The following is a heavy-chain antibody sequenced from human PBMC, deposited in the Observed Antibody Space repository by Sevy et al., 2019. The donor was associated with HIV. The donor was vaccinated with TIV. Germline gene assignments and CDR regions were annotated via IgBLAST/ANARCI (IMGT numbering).Heavy chain of an antibody. D-gene: IGHD3-22*01. CDR2: IYRGDST. CDR3: ARLNVYYFDSSGYYTTGNAFDI. J-gene: IGHJ3*02. V-gene: IGHV3-53*01. Sequence: GGSLRLCCAASGFTVSNSYMSWVRQAPGKGLQWVSIIYRGDSTNYADPVKGRFTISRDNSKNTLYLEMNNWRAEDTAVDYCARLNVYYFDSSGYYTTGNAFDIWGQGTLVTVSS. CDR1: GFTVSNSY.